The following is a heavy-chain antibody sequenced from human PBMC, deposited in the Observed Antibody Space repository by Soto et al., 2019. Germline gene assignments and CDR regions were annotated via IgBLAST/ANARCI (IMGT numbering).Heavy chain of an antibody. Sequence: QVQLVQSGAEVKKPGASVKISCKASGDTFTSYYIHWVRQAPGQGLEWMGIINPSGDTSYAQKFHGRVTMTRATSTSTVYMELSSLSSEDTAGYYCARVYCRGGGCYGIDYWGKGTLVTVSS. D-gene: IGHD2-15*01. CDR2: INPSGDT. CDR3: ARVYCRGGGCYGIDY. V-gene: IGHV1-46*01. CDR1: GDTFTSYY. J-gene: IGHJ4*02.